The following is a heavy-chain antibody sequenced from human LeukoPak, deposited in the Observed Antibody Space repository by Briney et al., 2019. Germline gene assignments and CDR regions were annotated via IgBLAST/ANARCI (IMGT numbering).Heavy chain of an antibody. Sequence: ASVKVSCKASGYTFTSYGMSWVRQAPGQGLEWMGWISAYNGNTNYAQKLQGRVTMTTDTSTSTAYMELRSLRSDDTAVYYCARDIGSFGVVTPFDPWGQGTLVTVSS. D-gene: IGHD3-3*01. V-gene: IGHV1-18*01. CDR3: ARDIGSFGVVTPFDP. J-gene: IGHJ5*02. CDR1: GYTFTSYG. CDR2: ISAYNGNT.